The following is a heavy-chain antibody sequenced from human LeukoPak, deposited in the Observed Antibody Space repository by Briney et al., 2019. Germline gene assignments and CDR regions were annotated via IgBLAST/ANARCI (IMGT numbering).Heavy chain of an antibody. Sequence: ASVKVSCKASGYTFTSYDINWGRQATGQGPEWMGWMNPNSGNTGYAQKFQGRVTMTRNTSISTAYMELSSLRSEDTAVYYCARVYDFWSGYYSYGMDVWGQGTTVTVSS. CDR3: ARVYDFWSGYYSYGMDV. D-gene: IGHD3-3*01. J-gene: IGHJ6*02. CDR1: GYTFTSYD. V-gene: IGHV1-8*01. CDR2: MNPNSGNT.